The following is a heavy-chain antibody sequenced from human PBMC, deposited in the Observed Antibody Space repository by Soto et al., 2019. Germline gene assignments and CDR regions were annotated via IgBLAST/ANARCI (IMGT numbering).Heavy chain of an antibody. Sequence: GGSLRLSCSGSGFTFSTFTMNWVRQAPGKGLEWVSFISSSSTSTYYADSVKGRFTISRDDAKNSLYLQMNSLRAEDTAIYYCARDRDTAMVPYFDYWGQGTLVTVSS. D-gene: IGHD5-18*01. CDR2: ISSSSTST. CDR3: ARDRDTAMVPYFDY. J-gene: IGHJ4*02. CDR1: GFTFSTFT. V-gene: IGHV3-48*01.